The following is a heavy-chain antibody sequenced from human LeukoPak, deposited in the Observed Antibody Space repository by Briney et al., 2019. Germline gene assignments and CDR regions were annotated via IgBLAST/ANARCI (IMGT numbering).Heavy chain of an antibody. J-gene: IGHJ6*03. CDR3: ARDVRDYYYMDV. CDR1: GGSISSYY. CDR2: IYYSGST. Sequence: PSGTLCLTCAVSGGSISSYYWSWIRQPPGKGLEWIGYIYYSGSTNYNPSLKSRVTISVDTSKNKFSLKLSSVTAADTAVYYCARDVRDYYYMDVWGKGTTVTVSS. V-gene: IGHV4-59*01.